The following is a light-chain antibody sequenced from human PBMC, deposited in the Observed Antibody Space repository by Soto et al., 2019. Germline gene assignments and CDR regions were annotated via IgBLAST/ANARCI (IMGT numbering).Light chain of an antibody. J-gene: IGKJ1*01. CDR2: GVS. CDR1: QSVSSSY. V-gene: IGKV3-20*01. CDR3: QQYGSSPWT. Sequence: EIVLTQSPDTLSLSPGEGATFSCRASQSVSSSYLAWYQQKPGQAPRLLIYGVSSRATGIPDRFSGSGSGTDFTLTSSRLEPEDFAVYYCQQYGSSPWTFGQGTTVEIK.